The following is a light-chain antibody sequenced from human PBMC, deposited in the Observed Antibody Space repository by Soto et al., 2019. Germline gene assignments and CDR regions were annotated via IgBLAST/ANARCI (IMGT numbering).Light chain of an antibody. CDR2: EAS. CDR3: QQYETFSGT. CDR1: QSVSGW. J-gene: IGKJ1*01. V-gene: IGKV1-5*01. Sequence: DGPVTQSPATLSACVGDRVTVTCRASQSVSGWLAWYQQKPGEAPKLLIYEASALPRGVPSRFSGSGSGTKFTLTITSLQPDDFATYYCQQYETFSGTFGPGTKADIK.